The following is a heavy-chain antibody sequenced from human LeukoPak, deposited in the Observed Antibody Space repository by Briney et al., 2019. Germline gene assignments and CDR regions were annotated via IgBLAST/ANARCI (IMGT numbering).Heavy chain of an antibody. Sequence: GGSLRLSCAASGFTFSNYNINWVRQAPGKGLEWVSSISSSSAYIYYADSVKGRFTTSRDNAKNSLYLQMNSLRAEDTAVYYCARSMIRGVVYFDYWGQGTLVTVSS. CDR3: ARSMIRGVVYFDY. V-gene: IGHV3-21*01. J-gene: IGHJ4*02. CDR1: GFTFSNYN. CDR2: ISSSSAYI. D-gene: IGHD3-10*01.